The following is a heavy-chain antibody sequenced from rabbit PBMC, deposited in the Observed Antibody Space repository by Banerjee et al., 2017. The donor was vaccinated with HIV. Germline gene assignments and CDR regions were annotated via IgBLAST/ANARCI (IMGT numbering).Heavy chain of an antibody. CDR2: IYGGSGDNA. CDR1: GFSFSSGYY. V-gene: IGHV1S40*01. J-gene: IGHJ6*01. Sequence: QSLEESGGDLVKPGASLTLTCTASGFSFSSGYYMCWVRQTPGKGLEGIACIYGGSGDNAYYATWAKGRFTISKTSSTTVTLQMTSLTAADTATYFCARDFLYSYGAAGYPTATGKYGMDLWGPGTLVTVS. D-gene: IGHD6-1*01. CDR3: ARDFLYSYGAAGYPTATGKYGMDL.